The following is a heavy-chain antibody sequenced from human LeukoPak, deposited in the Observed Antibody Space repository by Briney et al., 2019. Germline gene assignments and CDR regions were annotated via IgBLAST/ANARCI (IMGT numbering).Heavy chain of an antibody. CDR2: ISGSGSSA. Sequence: GGSLRLSCAASGFTFNSYAMSWVRQAPGKGLEWISAISGSGSSAYSADSVKGRFTISRDSAKNSLYLQMNSLRDDDTAVYYCARGTDSGYDSTGSFDYWGQGALVTVSS. D-gene: IGHD5-12*01. J-gene: IGHJ4*02. CDR1: GFTFNSYA. V-gene: IGHV3-23*01. CDR3: ARGTDSGYDSTGSFDY.